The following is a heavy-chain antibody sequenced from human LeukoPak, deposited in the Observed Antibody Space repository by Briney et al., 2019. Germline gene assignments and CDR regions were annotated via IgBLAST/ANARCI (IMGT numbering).Heavy chain of an antibody. D-gene: IGHD4-23*01. V-gene: IGHV4-4*07. CDR2: IYSSGNT. Sequence: SETLSLTCSVSGGSISDFYWSWIRQPAGKGLEWIGRIYSSGNTNYNPSLKSRATMSLDASKNQFSLKLSSVTAADTAAYYCARNSGDYWGQGSLVTVSS. CDR1: GGSISDFY. CDR3: ARNSGDY. J-gene: IGHJ4*02.